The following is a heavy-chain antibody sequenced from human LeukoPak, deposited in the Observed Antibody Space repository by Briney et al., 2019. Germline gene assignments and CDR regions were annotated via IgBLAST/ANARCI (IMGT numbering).Heavy chain of an antibody. CDR2: ISSSGSTI. CDR3: ARAPITNGWGFDY. J-gene: IGHJ4*02. CDR1: GFTFSSYE. V-gene: IGHV3-48*03. D-gene: IGHD2-8*01. Sequence: GGSLRLSCAASGFTFSSYEMNWVRQAPGKGLEWVSYISSSGSTIYYADSVKGRFTISRDNAKNSLYLQMNSLRAEDTAVYYCARAPITNGWGFDYWGQGTLVTVSS.